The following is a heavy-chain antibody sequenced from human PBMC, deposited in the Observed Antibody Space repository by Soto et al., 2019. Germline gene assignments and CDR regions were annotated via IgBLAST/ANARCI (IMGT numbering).Heavy chain of an antibody. D-gene: IGHD4-17*01. Sequence: DVQLVESGGGLVQPGGSLRLSCAASGFTFRSYNMNWVRQAPGKGLDWVSYISSSSSTIYYADSVKGRFTISGDNAKNSLYLQMNSLRDDDTAMYYCTRGGTIAVTTVGDYWGQGTLVTVSS. CDR1: GFTFRSYN. CDR3: TRGGTIAVTTVGDY. J-gene: IGHJ4*01. CDR2: ISSSSSTI. V-gene: IGHV3-48*02.